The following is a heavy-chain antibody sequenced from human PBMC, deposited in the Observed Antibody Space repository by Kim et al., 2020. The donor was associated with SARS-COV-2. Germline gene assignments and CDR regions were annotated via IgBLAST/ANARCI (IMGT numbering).Heavy chain of an antibody. CDR1: GYTFSGYY. CDR3: ARLDLVATARGGY. D-gene: IGHD5-12*01. Sequence: ASVKVSCKASGYTFSGYYIHWLRQAPGQGLEWMGWIKPNSGDTTYAQKFQGRGTLTMDTSISTAYMELMSLRSDDTAVYFCARLDLVATARGGYWGQGTLVTVSS. J-gene: IGHJ4*02. CDR2: IKPNSGDT. V-gene: IGHV1-2*02.